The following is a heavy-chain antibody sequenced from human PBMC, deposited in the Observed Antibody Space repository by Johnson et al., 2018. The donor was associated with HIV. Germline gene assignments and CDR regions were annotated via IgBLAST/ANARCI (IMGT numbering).Heavy chain of an antibody. Sequence: QEKLVESGGGVVQPGRSLRLSCAASGFTFSSYAMHWVRQAPGKGLEWVAVISYDGSNKYYADSVKGRFTISSDNSKNTLYLQMNSMRAEDTAVYYCASSWGNDVDIWGQGIMVTVAS. CDR3: ASSWGNDVDI. J-gene: IGHJ3*02. D-gene: IGHD7-27*01. CDR1: GFTFSSYA. CDR2: ISYDGSNK. V-gene: IGHV3-30*04.